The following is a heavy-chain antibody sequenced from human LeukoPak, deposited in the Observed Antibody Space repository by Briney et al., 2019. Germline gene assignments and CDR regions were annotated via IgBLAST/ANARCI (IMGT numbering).Heavy chain of an antibody. CDR2: ISGSGGST. Sequence: GGSLRLSCAASGFTFSSYAMSWVRQAPGKGLEWVSAISGSGGSTYYADSVKGRFTISRDNSKSTLYLQMSSLRAEDTAVYYCARFYGDYYFDYWSQGTLVTVSS. J-gene: IGHJ4*02. D-gene: IGHD4-17*01. CDR3: ARFYGDYYFDY. CDR1: GFTFSSYA. V-gene: IGHV3-23*01.